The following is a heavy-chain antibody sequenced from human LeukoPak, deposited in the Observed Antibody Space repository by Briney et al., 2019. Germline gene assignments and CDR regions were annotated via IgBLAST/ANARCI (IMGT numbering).Heavy chain of an antibody. Sequence: GGSLRLSCEASGFTFSSYSMNWVRQSPGKGLEWVANIKQDGSEKYYVDSVKGRFTISRDNAKKSLYLQMNSLRAEDTAVYYCARGHVDTAMADDAFDIWGQGTMVTVSS. D-gene: IGHD5-18*01. CDR1: GFTFSSYS. CDR3: ARGHVDTAMADDAFDI. V-gene: IGHV3-7*04. J-gene: IGHJ3*02. CDR2: IKQDGSEK.